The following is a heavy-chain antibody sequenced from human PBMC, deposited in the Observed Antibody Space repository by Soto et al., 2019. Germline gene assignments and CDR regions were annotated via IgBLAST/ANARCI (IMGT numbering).Heavy chain of an antibody. CDR1: GGSISSGDYC. CDR2: IYYSGST. D-gene: IGHD1-26*01. V-gene: IGHV4-30-4*01. J-gene: IGHJ4*02. CDR3: ARIPYSGSSYYFDY. Sequence: TLSLTCTVSGGSISSGDYCWSWIRQPPGKGLEWIGYIYYSGSTYYNPSLKSRVTISVDTSKNQFSLKLSSVTAADTAVYYCARIPYSGSSYYFDYWGQGTLVTVSS.